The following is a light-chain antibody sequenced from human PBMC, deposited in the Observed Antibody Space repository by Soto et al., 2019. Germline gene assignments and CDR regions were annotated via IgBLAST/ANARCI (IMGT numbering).Light chain of an antibody. CDR2: EVS. CDR3: SSNTSSRTLV. J-gene: IGLJ1*01. CDR1: SSDVGAYNY. V-gene: IGLV2-14*01. Sequence: QSVLTQPASVSGSPGQSITISCTGTSSDVGAYNYVSWYQQHPGKAPKLMIYEVSNRPSGVSHRFSGSKSDNTASLTISGLQTDDDADYYCSSNTSSRTLVFGTGTKVTV.